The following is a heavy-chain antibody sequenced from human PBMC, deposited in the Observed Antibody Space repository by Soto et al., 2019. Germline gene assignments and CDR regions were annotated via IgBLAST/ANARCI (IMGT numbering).Heavy chain of an antibody. CDR1: GFTFSSYA. J-gene: IGHJ4*02. V-gene: IGHV3-23*01. D-gene: IGHD7-27*01. CDR3: AKDLVENGDPEPFDY. Sequence: GGSLRLSCAASGFTFSSYAMSWVRQAPGKGLEWVSAISGSGGSTYYADSVKGRFTISRDNSKNTLYLQMNSLRAEDTAVYYCAKDLVENGDPEPFDYWGQGTLVTVSS. CDR2: ISGSGGST.